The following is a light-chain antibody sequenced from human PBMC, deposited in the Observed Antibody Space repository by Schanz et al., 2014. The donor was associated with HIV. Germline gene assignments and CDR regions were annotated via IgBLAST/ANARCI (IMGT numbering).Light chain of an antibody. CDR1: QDISNY. V-gene: IGKV1-33*01. Sequence: DIQMTQSPSSLSASVGDRVTITCQASQDISNYLNWYQQKPGKAPKLLIYDASNLETGVPSRFSGGGSGTDFTFTISSLQPEDFATYFCQQTNSFPLTFGGGTKVEIK. CDR3: QQTNSFPLT. J-gene: IGKJ4*01. CDR2: DAS.